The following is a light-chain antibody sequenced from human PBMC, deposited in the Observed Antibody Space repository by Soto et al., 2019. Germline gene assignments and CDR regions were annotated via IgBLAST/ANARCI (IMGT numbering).Light chain of an antibody. J-gene: IGKJ4*01. CDR3: QQYNSYSLT. CDR2: KES. V-gene: IGKV1-5*03. Sequence: DIQMTQSPSTMSASVGDRVTITCRARQSISSWLAWYQQKPGKATKLLIYKESSLESGVPSRFSGSGSGTEFNLTISSLQPDDFAPYYCQQYNSYSLTFGGGTKVAIK. CDR1: QSISSW.